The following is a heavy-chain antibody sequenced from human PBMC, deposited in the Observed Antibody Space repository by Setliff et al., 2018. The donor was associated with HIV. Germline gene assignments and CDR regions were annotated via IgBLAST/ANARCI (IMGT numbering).Heavy chain of an antibody. CDR1: GGSINSGGYS. CDR3: ARDGRYSFGYNWLDP. Sequence: NPSETLSLTCTVSGGSINSGGYSWSWTRQPPGKGLEWIGYIYHSGSAIYNPSLSSRVIISVDRSKNQLSLKMNSVTAADTAVYYCARDGRYSFGYNWLDPWGQGTLVTVSS. D-gene: IGHD5-18*01. V-gene: IGHV4-30-2*01. J-gene: IGHJ5*02. CDR2: IYHSGSA.